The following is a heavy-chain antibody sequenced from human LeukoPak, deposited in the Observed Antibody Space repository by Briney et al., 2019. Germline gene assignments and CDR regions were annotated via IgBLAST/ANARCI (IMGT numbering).Heavy chain of an antibody. CDR1: GFTFSNSG. J-gene: IGHJ4*02. CDR2: IWYDGSNK. D-gene: IGHD3-22*01. V-gene: IGHV3-33*01. CDR3: ARELPPVVKFYFDY. Sequence: PGRSLRLSCAASGFTFSNSGMHWVRQAPGRGREWVAVIWYDGSNKYYADSVRGRFTISRDNSKNTLYLQMNSLRAEDTAVYYCARELPPVVKFYFDYWGQGTLVTVSS.